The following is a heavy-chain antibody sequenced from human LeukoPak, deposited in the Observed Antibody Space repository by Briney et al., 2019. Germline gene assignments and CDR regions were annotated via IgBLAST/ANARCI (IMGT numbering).Heavy chain of an antibody. D-gene: IGHD2-15*01. V-gene: IGHV3-23*01. J-gene: IGHJ5*02. Sequence: PGGSLRLSCAASGFTFSSYAMSWVRQAPGKGLEWVSAISGSGGSTYYADSVKGRFTISRDNSKNTLYLQMNSPRAEDTAVYYCAKESPMVVVAPTNWFDPWGQGTLVTVSS. CDR3: AKESPMVVVAPTNWFDP. CDR1: GFTFSSYA. CDR2: ISGSGGST.